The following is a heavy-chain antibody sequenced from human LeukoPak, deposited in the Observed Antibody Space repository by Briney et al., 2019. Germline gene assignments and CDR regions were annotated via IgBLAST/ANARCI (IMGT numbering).Heavy chain of an antibody. CDR3: ARDIWDYYYSSGHFDY. CDR2: INSYNGNT. Sequence: SVKDSFQSSGCTFTSYGISGLRQPPGQGLEWMGCINSYNGNTNYPQKLQGRVTMTTDTSTNPAYMEPKKLRSDDTAGYYCARDIWDYYYSSGHFDYWGQGTLVTVSS. J-gene: IGHJ4*02. CDR1: GCTFTSYG. V-gene: IGHV1-18*01. D-gene: IGHD3-22*01.